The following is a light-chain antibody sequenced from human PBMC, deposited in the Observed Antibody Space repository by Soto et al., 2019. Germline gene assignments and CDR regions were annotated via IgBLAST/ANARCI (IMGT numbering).Light chain of an antibody. CDR1: SSNIGNNY. J-gene: IGLJ2*01. Sequence: QSVLTQPPSVSAAPGQKVTISCSGSSSNIGNNYVSWYQQLPGTAPKLLIYDNNKRPSGIPHRFSASKSGTSATLGITGLQTGDEADYYCGTWDTSLSVVFGGGTKVTVL. CDR3: GTWDTSLSVV. CDR2: DNN. V-gene: IGLV1-51*01.